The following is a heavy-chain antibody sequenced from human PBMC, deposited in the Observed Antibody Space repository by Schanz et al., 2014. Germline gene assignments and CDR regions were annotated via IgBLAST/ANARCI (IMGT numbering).Heavy chain of an antibody. Sequence: QVQLQESGPGLVKPSQTLSLTCTVSGGSIRSGTYYWSWIRQPAGKALEWVGRVFPNGITNYNPAHKSRVTISLEASKNQFSLTLTSRAAADTAVYYCARDTTWRLDLWGRGTLVTVSS. J-gene: IGHJ2*01. V-gene: IGHV4-61*02. CDR2: VFPNGIT. CDR3: ARDTTWRLDL. CDR1: GGSIRSGTYY. D-gene: IGHD1-1*01.